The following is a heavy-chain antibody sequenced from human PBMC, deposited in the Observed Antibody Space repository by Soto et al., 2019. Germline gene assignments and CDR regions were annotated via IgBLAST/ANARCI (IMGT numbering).Heavy chain of an antibody. J-gene: IGHJ4*02. D-gene: IGHD2-21*02. CDR2: IYYSGST. Sequence: PSETLSLTCTVSGGSISSGDYYWSWIRQPPGKGLEWIGYIYYSGSTYYNPSLKSRVTISVDTSKNQFSLKLSSVTAADTAVYYCARQRTSVVTQAYFDVWGPGSLVTVSS. CDR1: GGSISSGDYY. CDR3: ARQRTSVVTQAYFDV. V-gene: IGHV4-30-4*01.